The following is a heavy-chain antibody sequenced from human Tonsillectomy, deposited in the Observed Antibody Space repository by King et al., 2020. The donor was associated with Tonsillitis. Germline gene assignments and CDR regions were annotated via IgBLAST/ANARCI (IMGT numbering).Heavy chain of an antibody. J-gene: IGHJ4*02. Sequence: VQLVESGAEVKKPGSSVKVSCKASGGTFSSYAISWVGQAPGQGLDWSGGIIPILVTAQYPQKFQGRVTITADESTSTAYMELSSLRSEDTAVYYCARGGYDFWSGYFDYWGQGTLVTVSS. CDR2: IIPILVTA. CDR1: GGTFSSYA. V-gene: IGHV1-69*01. D-gene: IGHD3-3*01. CDR3: ARGGYDFWSGYFDY.